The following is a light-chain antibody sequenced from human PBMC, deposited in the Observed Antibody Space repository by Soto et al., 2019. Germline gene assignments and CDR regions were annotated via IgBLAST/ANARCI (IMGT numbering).Light chain of an antibody. V-gene: IGKV1-5*03. CDR1: QTIRSW. CDR2: RAS. Sequence: DIPMTQSPSTLSGSLGGRVPITCLASQTIRSWVAWYQQKPGKAPKLLISRASTLESGVPPRFSGSGAGTEFTLTISSLQPDDFATYYCQQYHSYSWTFGQGTKVDIK. CDR3: QQYHSYSWT. J-gene: IGKJ1*01.